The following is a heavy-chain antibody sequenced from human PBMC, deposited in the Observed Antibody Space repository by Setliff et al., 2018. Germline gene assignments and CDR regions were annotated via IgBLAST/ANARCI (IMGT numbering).Heavy chain of an antibody. V-gene: IGHV1-8*02. CDR2: MNPNNGKT. CDR1: GYTFTAYN. Sequence: ASVKVSCKASGYTFTAYNINWVRQATGQGLELMGWMNPNNGKTGYIQKLQGRVTMTRNTSISTVYMELSSLRPEDTAVYYCAEGLRGNDAFDIWGQGTMVTVS. D-gene: IGHD5-12*01. J-gene: IGHJ3*02. CDR3: AEGLRGNDAFDI.